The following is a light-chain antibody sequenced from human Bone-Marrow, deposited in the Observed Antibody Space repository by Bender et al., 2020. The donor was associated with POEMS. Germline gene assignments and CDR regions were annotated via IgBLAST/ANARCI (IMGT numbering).Light chain of an antibody. J-gene: IGLJ3*02. CDR3: CSYAGSHTWV. V-gene: IGLV2-11*03. CDR2: DVT. Sequence: QHPGKAPKVMIYDVTKRPSGVPDRFSGSKSGNTASLTVSGLQSEDEADYFCCSYAGSHTWVFGGGTKVTVL.